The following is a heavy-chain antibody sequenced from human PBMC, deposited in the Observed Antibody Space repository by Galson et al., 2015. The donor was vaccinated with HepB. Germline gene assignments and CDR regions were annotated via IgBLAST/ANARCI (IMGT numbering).Heavy chain of an antibody. CDR1: GYTFSSYG. V-gene: IGHV1-18*04. J-gene: IGHJ4*02. D-gene: IGHD3-22*01. Sequence: QSGAEVKKPGASMTVSCKASGYTFSSYGINWVRQAPGHGLQWMGWISGYNGDTNYATKFQCIVTMTRDTSTSTAYMELRSLRSDDTAVYYCARACKRVNTRPFLDYWGQGTLVTVSS. CDR3: ARACKRVNTRPFLDY. CDR2: ISGYNGDT.